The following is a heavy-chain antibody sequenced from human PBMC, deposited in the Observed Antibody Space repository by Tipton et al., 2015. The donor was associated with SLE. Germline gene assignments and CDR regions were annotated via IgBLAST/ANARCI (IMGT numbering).Heavy chain of an antibody. J-gene: IGHJ4*02. CDR1: GFTLEDYG. Sequence: SLRLSCAASGFTLEDYGMSWVRQAPGKGLEWVSSISGGGGSTYYADSVKGRFTISRDNSKNTLYLQMNSLRAEDTAVYYCARRGRVLAGTPFDNWGQGTLVTVSS. CDR3: ARRGRVLAGTPFDN. CDR2: ISGGGGST. D-gene: IGHD3-9*01. V-gene: IGHV3-23*01.